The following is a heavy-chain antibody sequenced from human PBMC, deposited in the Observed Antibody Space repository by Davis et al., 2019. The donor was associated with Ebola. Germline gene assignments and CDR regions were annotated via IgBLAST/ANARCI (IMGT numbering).Heavy chain of an antibody. CDR1: GGSFSGYY. J-gene: IGHJ6*02. V-gene: IGHV4-34*01. CDR3: ARARVVVVAATEVYYYYGMDV. Sequence: GSLRLSCAVYGGSFSGYYWSWIRQPPGKGLEWIGEINHSGRTNYNPSLKSRVTISVDTSKKQFSLKLSSVTAADTAVYYCARARVVVVAATEVYYYYGMDVWGQGTTVTVSS. D-gene: IGHD2-15*01. CDR2: INHSGRT.